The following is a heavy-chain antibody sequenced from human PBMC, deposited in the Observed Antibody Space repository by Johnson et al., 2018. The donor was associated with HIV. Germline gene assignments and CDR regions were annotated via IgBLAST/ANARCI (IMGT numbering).Heavy chain of an antibody. J-gene: IGHJ3*02. V-gene: IGHV3-66*01. Sequence: VQLVESGGGVVRPGGSLRLSCAASGFTFDDFGMGWVRQAPGKGLEWVSGIYSGGSTYYADSVKGRFTISRDNSKNTLYLQMNSLRAEDTAVYYCARDDIRDGKSFDIWGQGTMVTVSS. CDR2: IYSGGST. CDR1: GFTFDDFG. CDR3: ARDDIRDGKSFDI.